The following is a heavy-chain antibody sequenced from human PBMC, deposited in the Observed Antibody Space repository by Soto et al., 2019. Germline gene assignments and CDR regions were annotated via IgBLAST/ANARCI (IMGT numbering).Heavy chain of an antibody. CDR3: ASECGKYSSSNNWSDP. V-gene: IGHV4-34*01. CDR1: GGSFSGYY. Sequence: SETLSLTCTVSGGSFSGYYWSWIRQPPGKGLEWIGEINHSGSTNYNPSLKSRVTISVDTSKNQFSLKLSSVTAADTAVYYCASECGKYSSSNNWSDPWGQGTLVTVSS. CDR2: INHSGST. J-gene: IGHJ5*02. D-gene: IGHD6-6*01.